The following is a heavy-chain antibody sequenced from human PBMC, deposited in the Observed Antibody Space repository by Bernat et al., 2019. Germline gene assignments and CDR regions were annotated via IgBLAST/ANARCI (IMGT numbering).Heavy chain of an antibody. CDR1: GFTFSSYA. J-gene: IGHJ4*02. Sequence: EVQLLESGGGLVQPGGSLRLSCAASGFTFSSYAMSWVRQAPGKGLEWVSGISGPGTSTYYADSVKGRFTMSRDNSENTLYLQMNSLRAEDTAVYYCARWRYYHDSSGYSFFDYWGQGTLVTVSS. CDR2: ISGPGTST. CDR3: ARWRYYHDSSGYSFFDY. V-gene: IGHV3-23*01. D-gene: IGHD3-22*01.